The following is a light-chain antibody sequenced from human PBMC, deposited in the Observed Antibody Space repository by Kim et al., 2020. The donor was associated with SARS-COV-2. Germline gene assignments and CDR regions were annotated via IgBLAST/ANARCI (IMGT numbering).Light chain of an antibody. CDR3: QAWDSSTSNVV. J-gene: IGLJ2*01. V-gene: IGLV3-1*01. Sequence: SPGQTASITCSGDKLGDKYACWYQQKPGQSPVLVIYQDSKRPSGIPERFPGSNSGNTATLTISGTQAMDEADYYCQAWDSSTSNVVFGGGTKLTVL. CDR2: QDS. CDR1: KLGDKY.